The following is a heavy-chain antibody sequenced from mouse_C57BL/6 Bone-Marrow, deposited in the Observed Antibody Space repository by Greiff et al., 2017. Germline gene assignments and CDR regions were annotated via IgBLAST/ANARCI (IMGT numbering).Heavy chain of an antibody. D-gene: IGHD1-1*01. CDR1: GYAFSSYW. Sequence: VQLQQSGAELVKPGASVKISCKASGYAFSSYWMNWVKQRPGKGLEWIGQIYPGDGDTNYNGKFKGKATLTADKSSSTAYMQLSSLTSEDSAVYFCARDYYGSSHYYAMDYWGQGTSVTVSS. V-gene: IGHV1-80*01. CDR3: ARDYYGSSHYYAMDY. J-gene: IGHJ4*01. CDR2: IYPGDGDT.